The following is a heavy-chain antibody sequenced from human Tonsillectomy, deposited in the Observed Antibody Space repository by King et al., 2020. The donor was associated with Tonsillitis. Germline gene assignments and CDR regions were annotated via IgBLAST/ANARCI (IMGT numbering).Heavy chain of an antibody. Sequence: QLVQSGGGVVQPGRSLRLSCTASGFTFSNYAMHWVRQAPGKGLEWVAIISYDGSEKYYADSVKGRFTISRDNSKKKMYVQMNSLRAEDTAVYYLARDLMSGDWNDPLGYFDSWGQGTLVTVCS. V-gene: IGHV3-30*04. D-gene: IGHD1-1*01. CDR3: ARDLMSGDWNDPLGYFDS. CDR1: GFTFSNYA. J-gene: IGHJ4*02. CDR2: ISYDGSEK.